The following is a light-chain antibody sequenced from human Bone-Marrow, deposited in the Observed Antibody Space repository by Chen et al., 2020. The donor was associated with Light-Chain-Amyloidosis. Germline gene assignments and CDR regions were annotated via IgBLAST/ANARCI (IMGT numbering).Light chain of an antibody. J-gene: IGKJ3*01. Sequence: DIVMTQSPDSLAVSLGERATINCKSSQSVLYSSNNKNYLAWYQQKPGQPPKLLIHWASTRESGVPDRFSGSGSGTDVTLTISSLQAEDVAVYYCQQYYNTLTFGPGTKVNIK. CDR1: QSVLYSSNNKNY. V-gene: IGKV4-1*01. CDR3: QQYYNTLT. CDR2: WAS.